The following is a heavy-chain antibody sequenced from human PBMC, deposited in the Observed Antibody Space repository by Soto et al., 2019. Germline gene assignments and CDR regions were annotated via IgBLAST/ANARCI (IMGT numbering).Heavy chain of an antibody. Sequence: RAKLMYPTPTVTLDCTFSGFSLSTSGVGVXXXXXHTGKALEWLALIYWDDDKRYSPSLKSRLTITKDTSKNQVVLTMTNMDPVDIATFYCAHSKLGFWNHFDYWGQGTLVTVSS. CDR2: IYWDDDK. D-gene: IGHD1-1*01. CDR3: AHSKLGFWNHFDY. J-gene: IGHJ4*02. CDR1: GFSLSTSGVG. V-gene: IGHV2-5*02.